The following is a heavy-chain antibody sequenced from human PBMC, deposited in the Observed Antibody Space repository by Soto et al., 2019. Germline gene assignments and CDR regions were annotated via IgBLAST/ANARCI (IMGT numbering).Heavy chain of an antibody. CDR2: IGTGGDT. CDR1: GFRFSNYD. J-gene: IGHJ6*02. V-gene: IGHV3-13*01. D-gene: IGHD3-16*01. Sequence: GGSLRLSCAASGFRFSNYDIHWVRQGRGKGLEWVSVIGTGGDTYYAGSVKGRFTISRENAKNSVYLQMNNLRAGDTAVYYCARASGDAYYGYYYYGMDVWGQGTTVTVSS. CDR3: ARASGDAYYGYYYYGMDV.